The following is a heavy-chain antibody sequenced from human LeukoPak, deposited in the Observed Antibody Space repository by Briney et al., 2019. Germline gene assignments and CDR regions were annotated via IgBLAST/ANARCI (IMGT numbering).Heavy chain of an antibody. D-gene: IGHD3-3*01. CDR3: ARLTFWSGLDNWFDP. CDR2: INHSGST. CDR1: GGSFSGYY. J-gene: IGHJ5*02. Sequence: PSETLSLTCAVYGGSFSGYYWSWIRQPPGKGLEWIGEINHSGSTNYNPSLKSRVTISVDTSKNQFSLKLSSVTAADTAVYYCARLTFWSGLDNWFDPWGQGTLVTVSS. V-gene: IGHV4-34*01.